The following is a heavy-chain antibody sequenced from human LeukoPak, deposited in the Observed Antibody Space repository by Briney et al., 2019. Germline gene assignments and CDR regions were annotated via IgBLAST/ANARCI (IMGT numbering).Heavy chain of an antibody. V-gene: IGHV3-21*01. Sequence: PGGSLRLSCAASGFTFSSYTMNWVRQAPGKGLDWVSAISSSSSYIYYADSVKGRFTISRDNAKKSLYLQMNSLRAEDTAVYYCARDLGGYGDYGTNFDYWGQGTLVTVSS. J-gene: IGHJ4*02. CDR2: ISSSSSYI. CDR1: GFTFSSYT. D-gene: IGHD4-17*01. CDR3: ARDLGGYGDYGTNFDY.